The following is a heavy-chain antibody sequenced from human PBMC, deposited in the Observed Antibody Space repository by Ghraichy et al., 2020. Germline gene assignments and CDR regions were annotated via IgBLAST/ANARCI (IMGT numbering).Heavy chain of an antibody. CDR2: ISGSGGST. CDR3: AKDQGGYDSSGYYGGLDAFDI. V-gene: IGHV3-23*01. Sequence: GGSLRLSCAASGFTFSSYAMSWVRQAPGKGLEWVSAISGSGGSTYYADSVKGRFTISRDNSKNTLYLQMNSLRAEDTAVYYCAKDQGGYDSSGYYGGLDAFDIWGQGTMVTVSS. CDR1: GFTFSSYA. D-gene: IGHD3-22*01. J-gene: IGHJ3*02.